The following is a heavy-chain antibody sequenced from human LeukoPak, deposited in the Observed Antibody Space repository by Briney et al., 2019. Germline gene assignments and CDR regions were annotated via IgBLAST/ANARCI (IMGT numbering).Heavy chain of an antibody. CDR3: ARAIFGVAWFDP. D-gene: IGHD3-3*02. J-gene: IGHJ5*02. CDR1: GYTFSTYD. V-gene: IGHV1-8*01. CDR2: MNPNSGNT. Sequence: ASVKVSCKASGYTFSTYDLIWVRQATGQGLDWMGWMNPNSGNTGYAQKFQGRVTMTRNTSISTAYMELSSLRSEDTAVYYCARAIFGVAWFDPWGQGTLVTVSS.